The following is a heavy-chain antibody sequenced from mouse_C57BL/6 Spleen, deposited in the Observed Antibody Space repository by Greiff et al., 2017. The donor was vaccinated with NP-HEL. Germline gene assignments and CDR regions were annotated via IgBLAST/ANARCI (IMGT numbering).Heavy chain of an antibody. D-gene: IGHD1-1*01. CDR2: ISDGGSYT. V-gene: IGHV5-4*01. J-gene: IGHJ2*01. Sequence: EVMLVESGGGLVKPGGSLKLSCAASGFTFSSYAMSWVRQTPEKRLAWVATISDGGSYTYYPDNVKGRFTISRDNAKNNLYLQMSHLKSEDTAMYYCAREDNYYGSSPFDYWGQGTTLTVSS. CDR1: GFTFSSYA. CDR3: AREDNYYGSSPFDY.